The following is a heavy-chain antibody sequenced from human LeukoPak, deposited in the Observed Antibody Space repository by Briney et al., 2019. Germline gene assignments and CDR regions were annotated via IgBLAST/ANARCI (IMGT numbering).Heavy chain of an antibody. V-gene: IGHV1-2*02. CDR2: ISPNSGGT. CDR1: GYTLTELS. J-gene: IGHJ6*03. CDR3: ARVIEGVLAHGAYYYMDV. D-gene: IGHD1-26*01. Sequence: GASVKVSCKVSGYTLTELSMHWVRQAPGQGLEWMGWISPNSGGTNYAQKFQGRVTMTRDTSISTAYMELSRLRSDDTAVYYCARVIEGVLAHGAYYYMDVWGKGTTVTVSS.